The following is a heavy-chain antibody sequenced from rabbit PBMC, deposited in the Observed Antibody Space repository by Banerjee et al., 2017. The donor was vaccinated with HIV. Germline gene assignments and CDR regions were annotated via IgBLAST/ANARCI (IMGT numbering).Heavy chain of an antibody. CDR1: GFSFSSNYW. J-gene: IGHJ6*01. D-gene: IGHD1-1*01. CDR2: IYTGSGST. Sequence: QEQLEESGGDLVKPEGSLTLTCTASGFSFSSNYWICWVRQAPGKGLEWIACIYTGSGSTWYANWAKGRFTISKTSSTTVTLQMTSLTAADTATYFCARGYWTDGLHLRGPGTLVTVS. CDR3: ARGYWTDGLHL. V-gene: IGHV1S45*01.